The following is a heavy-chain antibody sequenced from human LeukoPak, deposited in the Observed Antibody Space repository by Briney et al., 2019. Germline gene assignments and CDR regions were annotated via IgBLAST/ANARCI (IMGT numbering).Heavy chain of an antibody. D-gene: IGHD5-18*01. J-gene: IGHJ4*02. V-gene: IGHV4-34*12. CDR2: VLDSVRT. Sequence: SETLSLTCAVYGGSFSGYYLSWIRQPPGKGLEWIAYVLDSVRTKDTPSLQSRLPLSADTSKNQFSLRLSSVTAADTAVYYCATLKRGSIYGYFDFWGQGIKVTVSS. CDR3: ATLKRGSIYGYFDF. CDR1: GGSFSGYY.